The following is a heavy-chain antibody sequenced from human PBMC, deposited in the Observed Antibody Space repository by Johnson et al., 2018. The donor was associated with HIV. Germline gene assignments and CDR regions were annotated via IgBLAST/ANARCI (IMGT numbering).Heavy chain of an antibody. Sequence: VQLVESGGGLVQPGGSLRLSCAASGFTFSSYAMSWVRQAPGKGLEWVSAIGTAGDTYYPGSVKGRFTISRDNSKNTLYLQLNSMRAEDTAVYYCARVHSGGAFDIWGQGTMVTVSS. V-gene: IGHV3-23*04. CDR1: GFTFSSYA. CDR2: IGTAGDT. CDR3: ARVHSGGAFDI. J-gene: IGHJ3*02.